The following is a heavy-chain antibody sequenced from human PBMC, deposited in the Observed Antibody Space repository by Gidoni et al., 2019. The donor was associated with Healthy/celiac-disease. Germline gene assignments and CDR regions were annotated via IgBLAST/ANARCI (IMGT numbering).Heavy chain of an antibody. D-gene: IGHD3-22*01. J-gene: IGHJ3*02. CDR2: ISSSSSYT. V-gene: IGHV3-11*06. Sequence: QVQLVESGGGLVKPGGSLRLSCAASGFTFSDYYMSWIRQAPGTGLEWVSYISSSSSYTNYADSVKGRFTISRDNAKNSLYLQMNSLRAEDTAVYYCARDPPYYYDSSGYPAAFDIWGQGTMVTVSS. CDR3: ARDPPYYYDSSGYPAAFDI. CDR1: GFTFSDYY.